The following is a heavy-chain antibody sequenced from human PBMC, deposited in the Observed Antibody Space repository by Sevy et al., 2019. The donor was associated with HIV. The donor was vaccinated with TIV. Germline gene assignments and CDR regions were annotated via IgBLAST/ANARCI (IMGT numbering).Heavy chain of an antibody. Sequence: GGSLRLSCAASGFTFSRYWMSWVRQAPGKGLEWVSRIKTDGSSRDSADSVKGRFFISRDNAKNLVYLQMDSLRAEDTAVYYCAREGDTVLVPTAVDAFDFWGQGTMVTVSS. CDR3: AREGDTVLVPTAVDAFDF. CDR2: IKTDGSSR. CDR1: GFTFSRYW. J-gene: IGHJ3*01. D-gene: IGHD2-2*01. V-gene: IGHV3-74*01.